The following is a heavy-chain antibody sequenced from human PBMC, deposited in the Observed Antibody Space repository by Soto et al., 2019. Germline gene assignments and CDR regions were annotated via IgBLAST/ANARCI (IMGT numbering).Heavy chain of an antibody. CDR2: ISYDGGSK. J-gene: IGHJ4*02. CDR1: GFTFSTYG. V-gene: IGHV3-30*18. CDR3: AKEQLGMTVVGADYFDS. Sequence: QVQLVESGGGVVQPGTSLRLSCAASGFTFSTYGIHWVRQAPGKGLEWVALISYDGGSKYYGDSVKGRFIISRDNSNNTVSLQMNSLRADDTAVYFCAKEQLGMTVVGADYFDSWGQGTLVTASS. D-gene: IGHD3-22*01.